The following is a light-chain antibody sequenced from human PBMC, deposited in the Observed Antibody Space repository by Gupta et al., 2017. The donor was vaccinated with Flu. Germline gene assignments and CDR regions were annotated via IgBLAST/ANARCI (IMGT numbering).Light chain of an antibody. CDR2: EVT. J-gene: IGLJ2*01. V-gene: IGLV2-23*02. Sequence: SVTISCTGTSSDVGTYNVVSWYQQHPGKAPKLIIYEVTKRPSGIPNRFSGSKSGNTASLTISGLQAEDEGDYYCCSYAGNNTVVFGGGTKLTVL. CDR1: SSDVGTYNV. CDR3: CSYAGNNTVV.